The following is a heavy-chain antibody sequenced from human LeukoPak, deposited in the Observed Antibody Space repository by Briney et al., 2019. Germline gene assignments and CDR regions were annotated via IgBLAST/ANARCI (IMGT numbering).Heavy chain of an antibody. Sequence: GRSLRLSCAASGFTFSSYAMHWVRQGPGKGLEWVAVISYDGSNKYYADSVKGRFTISRDNSKNTLYLQMNSLRAEDTAVYYCASGRGRYSSSPCWGQGTLVTVSS. V-gene: IGHV3-30*04. CDR3: ASGRGRYSSSPC. CDR2: ISYDGSNK. J-gene: IGHJ4*02. CDR1: GFTFSSYA. D-gene: IGHD6-13*01.